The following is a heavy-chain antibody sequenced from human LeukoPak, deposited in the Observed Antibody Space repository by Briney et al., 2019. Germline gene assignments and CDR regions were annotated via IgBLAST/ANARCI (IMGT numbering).Heavy chain of an antibody. J-gene: IGHJ4*02. CDR1: GYTFTGYY. CDR3: ARVGMVRGVIDY. D-gene: IGHD3-10*01. Sequence: ASVKVSCKASGYTFTGYYMHWVRQAPGQGLEWMGWINPNSGGTNYAQKFQGRVTVTRDTSISTAYMELSRLRSDDTAVYYCARVGMVRGVIDYWGQGTLVTVSS. CDR2: INPNSGGT. V-gene: IGHV1-2*02.